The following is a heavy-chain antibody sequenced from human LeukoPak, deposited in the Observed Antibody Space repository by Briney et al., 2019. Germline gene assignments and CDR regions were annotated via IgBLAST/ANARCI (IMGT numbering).Heavy chain of an antibody. D-gene: IGHD3-10*01. Sequence: GASVKVSCKASGGTFSSYTISWVRQAPGQGLEWMGRIIPILGIANYAQKFQGRVTITADKSTSTAYMELSSLRSEDTAVYYCASPLIRTYNNGMDFWAQGTRVTVSS. CDR1: GGTFSSYT. CDR2: IIPILGIA. CDR3: ASPLIRTYNNGMDF. J-gene: IGHJ6*02. V-gene: IGHV1-69*02.